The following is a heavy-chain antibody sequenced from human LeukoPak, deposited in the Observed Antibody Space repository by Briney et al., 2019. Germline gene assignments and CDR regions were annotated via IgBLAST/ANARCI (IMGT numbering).Heavy chain of an antibody. D-gene: IGHD1-26*01. J-gene: IGHJ4*02. Sequence: SGTLSLTCAVSGGSISSRNWWGWVRQPPGKGLEWIGEISRTGNIDYDPSVRSRTTISLDKSKSQFSLRLTSLTSADTAVYYCARGQGAADYWGQGTLVTVSS. V-gene: IGHV4-4*02. CDR2: ISRTGNI. CDR1: GGSISSRNW. CDR3: ARGQGAADY.